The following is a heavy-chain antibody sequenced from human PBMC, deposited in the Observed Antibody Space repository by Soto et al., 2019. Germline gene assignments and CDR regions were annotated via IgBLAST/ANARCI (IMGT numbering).Heavy chain of an antibody. V-gene: IGHV4-30-2*01. CDR2: IYHSGST. CDR1: GGSISSGGYS. CDR3: ARGQVVAAQH. Sequence: QLQLQESGSGLVKPSQTLSLTCAVSGGSISSGGYSWSWIRQPPGKGLEWIGYIYHSGSTYYNPSLKRRFNIAVDRSKNQFSLKLSSVTAADTAVYYCARGQVVAAQHWGQGTLVTVSS. D-gene: IGHD2-15*01. J-gene: IGHJ4*02.